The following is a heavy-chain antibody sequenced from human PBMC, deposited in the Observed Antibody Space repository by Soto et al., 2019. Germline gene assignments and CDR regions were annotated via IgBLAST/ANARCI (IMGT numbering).Heavy chain of an antibody. D-gene: IGHD4-17*01. CDR3: ARVGYAVTTGGAFDL. V-gene: IGHV3-53*01. CDR1: GFTVSSNY. Sequence: EVQLVESGGGLIQPGGSLRLSCAASGFTVSSNYMSWVRQAPGKGLEWVSVIYSGGSTYYVDSVKGRFTISRDNSKNALYLLMNSLSAEDTAVYYCARVGYAVTTGGAFDLWGQGTMVTVSS. CDR2: IYSGGST. J-gene: IGHJ3*01.